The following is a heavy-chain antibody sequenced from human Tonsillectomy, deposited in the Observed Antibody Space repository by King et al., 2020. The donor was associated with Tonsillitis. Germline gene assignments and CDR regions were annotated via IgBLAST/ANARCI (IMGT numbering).Heavy chain of an antibody. V-gene: IGHV1-69*04. CDR3: ARDQDYYDSSGYYYY. Sequence: QLVQSGAEVKKPGSSVKVSCKASGGTFSSYAISWVRQAPGQGLEWMGRIIPILAIANYAQKFQGRVTITADKSTSTAYMELSSLSSEDTAVYYCARDQDYYDSSGYYYYWGQGTLVTVSS. CDR2: IIPILAIA. CDR1: GGTFSSYA. D-gene: IGHD3-22*01. J-gene: IGHJ4*02.